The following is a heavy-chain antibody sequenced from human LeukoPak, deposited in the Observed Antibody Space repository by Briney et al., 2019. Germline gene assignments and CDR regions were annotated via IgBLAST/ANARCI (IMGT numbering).Heavy chain of an antibody. CDR2: IYYSGST. V-gene: IGHV4-59*01. Sequence: SETLSLTCTVSGGSISSSYWSWIRQPPGKGLEWIGYIYYSGSTNYNPSLKSRVTISVDTSKNQFSLKLTSVTAADTAVYYCARGNGWYYYWGQRTLVTVSS. CDR1: GGSISSSY. CDR3: ARGNGWYYY. J-gene: IGHJ4*02. D-gene: IGHD6-19*01.